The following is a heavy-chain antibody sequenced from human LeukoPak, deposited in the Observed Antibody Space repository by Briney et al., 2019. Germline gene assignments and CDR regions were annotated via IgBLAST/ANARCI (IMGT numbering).Heavy chain of an antibody. V-gene: IGHV3-48*02. CDR2: SSSSSNTI. D-gene: IGHD3-16*01. CDR3: ARGVWDESPPWTSYPGY. CDR1: GFSFSTYS. J-gene: IGHJ4*02. Sequence: GGSLRLSCAASGFSFSTYSMNWVRQAPGKGLEWVSYSSSSSNTIYYADSVKGRFTISRDNAQNSLYLQMNSLRDEDTAVYYCARGVWDESPPWTSYPGYWGQGILVTVSS.